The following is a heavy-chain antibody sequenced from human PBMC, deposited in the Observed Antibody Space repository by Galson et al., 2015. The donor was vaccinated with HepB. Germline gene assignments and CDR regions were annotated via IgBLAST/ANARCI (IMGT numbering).Heavy chain of an antibody. V-gene: IGHV3-30*03. Sequence: LRLSCAASGFTFSNYGMHWVRQAPGKGLEWLAFISYDGSNKDYADSVKGRFTISRDNSKNTLYLQMNSLRAEDTAVYYCARFGSNWGYDYWGQGTLVTVSS. CDR2: ISYDGSNK. CDR1: GFTFSNYG. J-gene: IGHJ4*02. D-gene: IGHD3-10*01. CDR3: ARFGSNWGYDY.